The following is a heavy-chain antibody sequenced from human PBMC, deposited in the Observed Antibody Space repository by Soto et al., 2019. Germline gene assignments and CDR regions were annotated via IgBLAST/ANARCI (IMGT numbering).Heavy chain of an antibody. Sequence: GGSLRLSCAVSGFTFSSLWMGWVRQAPGRGLEWVANIQQDGSEKYYVDSVKGRFTMSKDNVKNSLYLQMNSLGAEDTAVYYCARVRYGGYSYYFDYWGQGALVTVSS. D-gene: IGHD4-17*01. CDR1: GFTFSSLW. J-gene: IGHJ4*02. V-gene: IGHV3-7*03. CDR3: ARVRYGGYSYYFDY. CDR2: IQQDGSEK.